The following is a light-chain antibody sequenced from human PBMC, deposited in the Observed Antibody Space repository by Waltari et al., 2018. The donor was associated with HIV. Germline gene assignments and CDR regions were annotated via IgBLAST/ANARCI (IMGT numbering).Light chain of an antibody. J-gene: IGLJ1*01. CDR1: SSNIGSNY. V-gene: IGLV1-47*01. CDR2: NNS. Sequence: QSVLTQPPSASGAPGQRVTMSCSGSSSNIGSNYVTWYQQLPGTAPNLLIYNNSQRPSGVPAQFSGSKSGTSASLAISGLRSEDEADYYCAAWDDSLSGYVFGSGTKVTVL. CDR3: AAWDDSLSGYV.